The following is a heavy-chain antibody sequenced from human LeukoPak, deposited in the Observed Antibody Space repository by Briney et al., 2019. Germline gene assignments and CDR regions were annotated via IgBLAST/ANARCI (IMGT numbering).Heavy chain of an antibody. J-gene: IGHJ4*02. V-gene: IGHV1-2*02. CDR1: GFPFTSYA. CDR3: ARGGDGYNPKDSFDY. Sequence: ASVKVSCKASGFPFTSYAIHWVRQAPGQRLEWMGWINPNSGGTNYAQKFQGRVTMTRDTSISTAYMELSRLRSDDTAVYYCARGGDGYNPKDSFDYWGQGTLVTVSS. D-gene: IGHD5-24*01. CDR2: INPNSGGT.